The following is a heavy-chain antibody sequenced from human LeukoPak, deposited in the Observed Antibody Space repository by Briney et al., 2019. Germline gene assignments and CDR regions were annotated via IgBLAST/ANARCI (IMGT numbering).Heavy chain of an antibody. V-gene: IGHV3-53*01. Sequence: PGGSLRLSCAASGFTVSNNYMTWVRQAPGKGLEWVSVIYSGGSTYYADSVKGRFTISRDNAKNSLYLQMNSLRAEDTALYYCARGYEDAFDIWGQGTMVTVSS. CDR1: GFTVSNNY. CDR2: IYSGGST. D-gene: IGHD3-22*01. CDR3: ARGYEDAFDI. J-gene: IGHJ3*02.